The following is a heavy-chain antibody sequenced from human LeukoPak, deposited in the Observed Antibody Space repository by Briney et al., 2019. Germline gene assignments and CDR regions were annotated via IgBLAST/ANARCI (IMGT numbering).Heavy chain of an antibody. CDR2: ISGSGGST. V-gene: IGHV3-23*01. J-gene: IGHJ4*02. CDR1: GFTFSTYA. Sequence: PGGSLRLSCAASGFTFSTYAMSWVRQAPGKGLEWVSAISGSGGSTYYADSVKGRFTISRDNSKNTLYLQMNSLRAEDTAVYYCAKSANYYDSSGYYFDYWGQGTLVTVSS. D-gene: IGHD3-22*01. CDR3: AKSANYYDSSGYYFDY.